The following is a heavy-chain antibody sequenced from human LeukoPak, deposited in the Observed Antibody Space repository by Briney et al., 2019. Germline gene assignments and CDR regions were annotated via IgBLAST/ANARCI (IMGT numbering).Heavy chain of an antibody. Sequence: PGGSLRLSCAASGFTLSSYWMHWVRQAPGKGLVWVSRINSDGSSTSYADSVKGRFTISRDNAKNTLYLQMNSLRAEDTAVYYCARVESRTLDLYYFDYWGQGTLVTVSS. V-gene: IGHV3-74*01. CDR1: GFTLSSYW. D-gene: IGHD3/OR15-3a*01. CDR3: ARVESRTLDLYYFDY. J-gene: IGHJ4*02. CDR2: INSDGSST.